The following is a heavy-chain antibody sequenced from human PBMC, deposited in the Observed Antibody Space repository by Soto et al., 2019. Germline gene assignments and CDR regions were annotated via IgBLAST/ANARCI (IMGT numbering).Heavy chain of an antibody. CDR1: GFPFDDYV. CDR3: TRDVGSTGRSWLDP. D-gene: IGHD2-8*02. V-gene: IGHV3-9*01. J-gene: IGHJ5*02. CDR2: ISWNSGSI. Sequence: DVHLVESGGGLVQPGRSLRLSCAASGFPFDDYVMHWVRQAPGKGLEWVSSISWNSGSITYADSVKGRFTVSRDNAKNSLYLQMNTLRAEDTALYYCTRDVGSTGRSWLDPWGQGTLVTVSS.